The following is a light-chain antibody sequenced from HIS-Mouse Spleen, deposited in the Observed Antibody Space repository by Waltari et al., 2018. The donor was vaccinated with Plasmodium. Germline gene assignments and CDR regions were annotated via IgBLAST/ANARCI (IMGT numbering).Light chain of an antibody. CDR3: LQDYNYPYT. CDR2: AAS. V-gene: IGKV1-6*01. CDR1: QGIRND. Sequence: AIQMTKSPSSLSASVGGRVTITCRASQGIRNDLGWYQQKPGKAPKLLISAASSLQSGVPSRFSGSGSGTDFTLTISSLQPEDFATYYCLQDYNYPYTFGQGTKLEIK. J-gene: IGKJ2*01.